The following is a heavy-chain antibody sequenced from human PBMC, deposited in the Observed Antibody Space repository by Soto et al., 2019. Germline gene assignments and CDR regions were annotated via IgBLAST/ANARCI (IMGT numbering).Heavy chain of an antibody. CDR3: GRGGSDSPMAPGY. V-gene: IGHV3-74*01. CDR2: INPDGSAT. D-gene: IGHD5-18*01. CDR1: GFTFSSYW. Sequence: GGSLRLSCAASGFTFSSYWMHWVRQAPGKGLVWVSRINPDGSATNYADPVKGRFTISRDNAKNTLYSQMNSLRAEDTAVFYRGRGGSDSPMAPGYWGQGTLVTVSS. J-gene: IGHJ4*02.